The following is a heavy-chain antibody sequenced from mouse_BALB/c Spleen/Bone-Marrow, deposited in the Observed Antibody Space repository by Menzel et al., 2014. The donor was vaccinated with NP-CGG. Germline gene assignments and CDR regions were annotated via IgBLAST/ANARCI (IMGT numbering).Heavy chain of an antibody. J-gene: IGHJ2*01. CDR3: ARDYGYYFDY. CDR1: VYTFTSYW. Sequence: VKLVESGAELVKPGAPVKLSCKTSVYTFTSYWMSWVKQRPGRGLEWIGRIDPSDSETHYNQKFKDKATLTVDKSSSTAYIQLSSLTSEDSAFYYCARDYGYYFDYWGQGTTLTVSS. D-gene: IGHD1-2*01. V-gene: IGHV1-69*02. CDR2: IDPSDSET.